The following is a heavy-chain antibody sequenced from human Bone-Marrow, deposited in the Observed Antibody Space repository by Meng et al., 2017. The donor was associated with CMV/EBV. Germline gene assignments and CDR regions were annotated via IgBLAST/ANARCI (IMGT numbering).Heavy chain of an antibody. J-gene: IGHJ3*02. CDR1: GGSFSGYY. D-gene: IGHD1-14*01. CDR3: APAVNKPGAFAI. V-gene: IGHV4-34*01. CDR2: INHSGST. Sequence: SETLSLTCAVYGGSFSGYYWSWIRQPPGKGLEWIGEINHSGSTNYNPSLKSRVTISVDKSTNQFSLKLGFVTAADTSVYYCAPAVNKPGAFAICGQATMVAVSS.